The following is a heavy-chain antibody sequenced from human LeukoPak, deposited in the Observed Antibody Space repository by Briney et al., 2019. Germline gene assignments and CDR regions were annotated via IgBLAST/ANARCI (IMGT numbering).Heavy chain of an antibody. CDR2: INPSGGST. CDR1: GYTFTSYY. J-gene: IGHJ3*02. CDR3: ARHRPHCSSTSCQADDAFDI. V-gene: IGHV1-46*01. D-gene: IGHD2-2*01. Sequence: ASVKVSCKASGYTFTSYYMHWVRQAPGQGLEWMGIINPSGGSTSYAQKFQGRVTMTRDTSKSHFSLRLTSVTAADTAVYYCARHRPHCSSTSCQADDAFDIWGQGTMVTVSS.